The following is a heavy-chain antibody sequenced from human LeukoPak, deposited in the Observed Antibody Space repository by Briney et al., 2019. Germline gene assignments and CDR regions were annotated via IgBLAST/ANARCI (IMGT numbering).Heavy chain of an antibody. CDR1: GFTFSSYE. D-gene: IGHD2-15*01. V-gene: IGHV3-48*03. Sequence: GGSLRLSCAASGFTFSSYEMNWVRQAPGKGLEWVSYISSSGSTIYYADSVKGRFTISRDNAKNSLYLQMNSLRAEDTAVYYCARGRGLSAATLGYYYYYMDVWGKGTTVTVSS. J-gene: IGHJ6*03. CDR3: ARGRGLSAATLGYYYYYMDV. CDR2: ISSSGSTI.